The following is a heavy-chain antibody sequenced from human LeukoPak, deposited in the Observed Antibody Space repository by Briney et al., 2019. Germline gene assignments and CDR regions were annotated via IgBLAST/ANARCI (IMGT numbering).Heavy chain of an antibody. J-gene: IGHJ4*02. CDR3: ARGGSSSPFDY. CDR1: GESFTTYY. V-gene: IGHV4-34*01. D-gene: IGHD6-6*01. CDR2: INHSGST. Sequence: SETLSLTCAVYGESFTTYYWTWIRQPPGKGLEWIGDINHSGSTNYNPSLKSRVTISVDTSKNQFSLKLSSVTAADTAVYYCARGGSSSPFDYWGQGTLVTVSS.